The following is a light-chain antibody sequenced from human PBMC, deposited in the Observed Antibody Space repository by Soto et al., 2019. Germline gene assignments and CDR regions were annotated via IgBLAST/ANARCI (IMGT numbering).Light chain of an antibody. Sequence: EIVMTQSPATLSVSPGERATLSCRASQSVSSNLAWYQQKPGQAPRLLIYGASTRATGIPARFSGRGSGTEVHSTISNPQAENFAGYYCQQYNNWPPWTFGQGTKVEIK. CDR3: QQYNNWPPWT. J-gene: IGKJ1*01. CDR2: GAS. CDR1: QSVSSN. V-gene: IGKV3-15*01.